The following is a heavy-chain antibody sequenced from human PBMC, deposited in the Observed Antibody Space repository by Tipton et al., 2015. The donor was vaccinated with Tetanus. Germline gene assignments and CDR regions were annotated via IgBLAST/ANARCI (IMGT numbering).Heavy chain of an antibody. CDR1: GFIFSSYN. J-gene: IGHJ4*02. CDR2: ISATSTYK. D-gene: IGHD6-19*01. V-gene: IGHV3-21*04. CDR3: ARESLHSSGWYGGNLDS. Sequence: SLRLSCAASGFIFSSYNMNWVRQAPGKGLEWVSYISATSTYKYSAESMRGRFTISRDNAKNSLYLQMNSLRVDDTAVYYCARESLHSSGWYGGNLDSWGQGTLVTVSS.